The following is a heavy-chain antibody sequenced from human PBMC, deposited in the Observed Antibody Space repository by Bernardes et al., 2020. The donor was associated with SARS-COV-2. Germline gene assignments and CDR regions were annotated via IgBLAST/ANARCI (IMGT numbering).Heavy chain of an antibody. Sequence: GGSLRLSCAASGFTFRNYDMHWVRQVTGKGLEWVAGIGSTGDTYYSGSVKGRFTISRENAKNSFYLQMNSLRAGDTAVFYCARRNSGLYWDFDLWGRGTRVNVSS. D-gene: IGHD2-15*01. J-gene: IGHJ2*01. V-gene: IGHV3-13*01. CDR1: GFTFRNYD. CDR3: ARRNSGLYWDFDL. CDR2: IGSTGDT.